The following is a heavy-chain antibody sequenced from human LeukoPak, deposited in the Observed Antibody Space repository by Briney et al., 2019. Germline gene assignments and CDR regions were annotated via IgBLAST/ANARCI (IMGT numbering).Heavy chain of an antibody. CDR3: ARFYPVYDRAPTDFWSGYYLGLGY. J-gene: IGHJ4*02. CDR2: ISAYNGNT. V-gene: IGHV1-18*01. Sequence: ASVKVSCKASGYTFTSYGISWVRQAPGQGLEWMGWISAYNGNTNYAQKLQGGVTMTTDTSTSTAYMELRSLRSDDTAVYYCARFYPVYDRAPTDFWSGYYLGLGYWGQGTLVTVSS. CDR1: GYTFTSYG. D-gene: IGHD3-3*01.